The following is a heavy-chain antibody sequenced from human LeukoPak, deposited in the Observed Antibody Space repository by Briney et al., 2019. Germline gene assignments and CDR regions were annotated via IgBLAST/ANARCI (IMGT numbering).Heavy chain of an antibody. D-gene: IGHD6-13*01. CDR3: ARDNSSILGVFAY. J-gene: IGHJ4*02. CDR2: IYYSGST. V-gene: IGHV4-59*01. Sequence: PSETLSLTCIVSGGSISSYYWTWIRQPPGKGLEWIGYIYYSGSTNYNPSLKSRVTISVDTSKNQFSLKLSSVTAADTAVYYCARDNSSILGVFAYCSEGTLVTVSS. CDR1: GGSISSYY.